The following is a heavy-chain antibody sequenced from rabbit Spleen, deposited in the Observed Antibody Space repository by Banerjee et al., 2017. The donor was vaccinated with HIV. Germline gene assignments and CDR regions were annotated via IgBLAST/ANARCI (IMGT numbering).Heavy chain of an antibody. CDR2: IDPVFGST. V-gene: IGHV1S7*01. D-gene: IGHD6-1*01. J-gene: IGHJ4*01. CDR3: ARGPPYAGYAGYGYVYLNL. CDR1: GFDFSNYY. Sequence: QLKESGGGLVQPGGSLKLSCKASGFDFSNYYMSWVRQAPGKGLEWIGYIDPVFGSTYSASWVNGRFTISTHNAQNTLFLQLNSLTAADTATYFCARGPPYAGYAGYGYVYLNLWGQGTLVTVS.